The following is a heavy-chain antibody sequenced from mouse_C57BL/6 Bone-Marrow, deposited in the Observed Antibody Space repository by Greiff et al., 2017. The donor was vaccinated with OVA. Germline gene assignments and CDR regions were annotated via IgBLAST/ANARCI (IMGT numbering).Heavy chain of an antibody. CDR2: IHPSDSDT. V-gene: IGHV1-74*01. CDR1: GYTFTSYW. CDR3: AMRGAIYYCGSSYWYFDV. Sequence: QVQLQQPGAELVKPGASVKVSCKASGYTFTSYWMHWVKQRPGQGLEWIGRIHPSDSDTNYNQKFKGKATLTVDKSSSTAYMQLSSLTSEDTAVYYYAMRGAIYYCGSSYWYFDVWGTGTTVTVSS. D-gene: IGHD1-1*01. J-gene: IGHJ1*03.